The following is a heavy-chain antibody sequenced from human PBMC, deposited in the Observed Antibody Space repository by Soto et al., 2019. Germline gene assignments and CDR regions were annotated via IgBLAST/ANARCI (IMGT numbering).Heavy chain of an antibody. J-gene: IGHJ3*01. CDR2: ILPIFGTS. D-gene: IGHD2-2*01. CDR1: GGIFSRHG. V-gene: IGHV1-69*19. Sequence: QVQLVQSGAEVKKPASSVKVSCKASGGIFSRHGINWVRQAPGQGLEWMGGILPIFGTSKYAEKFQGRVTITADESTSIACMHLSSLTSEDTGVYFCARSQGGEFQLLYALEVWGQGTMVTVSS. CDR3: ARSQGGEFQLLYALEV.